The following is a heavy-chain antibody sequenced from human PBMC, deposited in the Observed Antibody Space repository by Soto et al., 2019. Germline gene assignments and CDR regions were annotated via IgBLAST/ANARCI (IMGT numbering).Heavy chain of an antibody. Sequence: EVQLLESGGGLVQPGGSLRLSCAASGFTFTNYAMSWVRQAPGKGLECVSIISYSGGSTYYADSVKGRFTISRDNSKNTLYLQMNSLRVEDTAVYYCAKTSRDGYNWGQGTLVTVSS. CDR3: AKTSRDGYN. J-gene: IGHJ4*02. D-gene: IGHD5-12*01. CDR2: ISYSGGST. CDR1: GFTFTNYA. V-gene: IGHV3-23*01.